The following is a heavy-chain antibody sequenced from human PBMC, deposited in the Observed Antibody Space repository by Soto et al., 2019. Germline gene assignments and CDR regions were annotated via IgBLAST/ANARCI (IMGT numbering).Heavy chain of an antibody. Sequence: QVHLVQSGAEVKKPGAAVNVSCKTSGYTFSRNGISWVRQAPGQGLEWMGWISPKSGNIKYAQKFKGRVIMTTDTSTSTAYMELRSVRSDDTAVYYCVKERDSNSWPSRDVWGPGTRVTVSS. D-gene: IGHD3-22*01. CDR2: ISPKSGNI. J-gene: IGHJ6*01. CDR1: GYTFSRNG. V-gene: IGHV1-18*01. CDR3: VKERDSNSWPSRDV.